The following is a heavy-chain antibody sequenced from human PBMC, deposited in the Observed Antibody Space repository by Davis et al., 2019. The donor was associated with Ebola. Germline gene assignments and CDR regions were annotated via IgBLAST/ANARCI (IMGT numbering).Heavy chain of an antibody. CDR2: IYPGDSDT. Sequence: GESLKISCKGSGYSFTSYWIGWVRQMPGKGLEWMGIIYPGDSDTRYSPSFQGQVTIPADKSISTAYLPWSSLKASDTAMYYCARHAKGDYYDKTPFDYWGQGTLVTVSS. CDR1: GYSFTSYW. V-gene: IGHV5-51*01. J-gene: IGHJ4*02. D-gene: IGHD3-22*01. CDR3: ARHAKGDYYDKTPFDY.